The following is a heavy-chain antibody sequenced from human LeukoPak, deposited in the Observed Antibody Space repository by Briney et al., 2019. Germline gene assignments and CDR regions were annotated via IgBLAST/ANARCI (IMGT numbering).Heavy chain of an antibody. CDR1: GYTFTSYG. Sequence: ASVKVSCKASGYTFTSYGISWVRQAPGRGLEWMGWISAYNGNTNYAQKLQGRVTMTTDTSTSTAYMELRSLRSDDTAVYYCARGVGDTYYYDSSGYSDAFDIWGQGTMVTVS. CDR2: ISAYNGNT. CDR3: ARGVGDTYYYDSSGYSDAFDI. V-gene: IGHV1-18*01. J-gene: IGHJ3*02. D-gene: IGHD3-22*01.